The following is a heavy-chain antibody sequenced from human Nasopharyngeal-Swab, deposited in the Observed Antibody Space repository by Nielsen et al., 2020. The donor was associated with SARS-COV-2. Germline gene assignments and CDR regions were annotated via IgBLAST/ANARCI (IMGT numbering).Heavy chain of an antibody. CDR1: GFTFSNYW. CDR2: INSDGSST. J-gene: IGHJ6*02. CDR3: ARDQTTVTTFYGMDV. V-gene: IGHV3-74*01. D-gene: IGHD4-17*01. Sequence: GESLKISCAASGFTFSNYWMHWVRQAPGKGLVWVSRINSDGSSTSYADCVKDRFTISRENAKNTLYLQMNSLRAEDTAVYYCARDQTTVTTFYGMDVWGQGTTVTVSS.